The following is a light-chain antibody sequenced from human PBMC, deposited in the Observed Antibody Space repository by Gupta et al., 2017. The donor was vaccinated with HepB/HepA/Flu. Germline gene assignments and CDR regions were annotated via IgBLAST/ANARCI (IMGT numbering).Light chain of an antibody. J-gene: IGKJ3*01. Sequence: DIVLTQSPGTLSLSPGERATLSCRASQSVSSSYLAWYQQKPGQAPRLLIYGASSRATGIPDRFSGSGSGTDFTLTISRLEPEDFAVYYCQQYGNASFIFGPGTKVDAK. CDR2: GAS. CDR1: QSVSSSY. CDR3: QQYGNASFI. V-gene: IGKV3-20*01.